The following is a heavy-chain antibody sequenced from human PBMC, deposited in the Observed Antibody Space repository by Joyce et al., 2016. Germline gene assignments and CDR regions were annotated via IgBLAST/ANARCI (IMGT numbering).Heavy chain of an antibody. V-gene: IGHV3-21*06. D-gene: IGHD6-6*01. CDR2: ITSGGSYR. CDR3: ARDPWAARGKGIY. Sequence: EVQLVESGGGLVKPGGSLRLSCAISGFNFSNFAMNWVRQAAGKGLEWGSSITSGGSYRFYADSVKGRFTISRDNAKNSLFLQMNNLRAEDTAVYYCARDPWAARGKGIYWGQGTLVTVSS. J-gene: IGHJ4*02. CDR1: GFNFSNFA.